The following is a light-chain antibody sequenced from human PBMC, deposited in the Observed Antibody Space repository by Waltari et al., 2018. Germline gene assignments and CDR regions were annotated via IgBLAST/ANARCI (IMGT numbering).Light chain of an antibody. CDR1: TSDFGECDI. CDR2: EVF. Sequence: QSALTQPASVSGTPGQPITSSCSGTTSDFGECDIVSWYQQHPGEAPKLLICEVFKRPPDTSSRFSGAKSGSTASLTISGLQPEDEADYYCCSYAGRGTYVFGSGTKVTVL. V-gene: IGLV2-23*02. J-gene: IGLJ1*01. CDR3: CSYAGRGTYV.